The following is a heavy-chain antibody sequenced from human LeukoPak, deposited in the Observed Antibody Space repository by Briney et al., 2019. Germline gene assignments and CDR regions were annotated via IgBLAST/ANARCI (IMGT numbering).Heavy chain of an antibody. D-gene: IGHD1-26*01. V-gene: IGHV1-69*05. CDR1: GGTFSSYA. Sequence: SVKVSCKASGGTFSSYAIRWVRQAPGQGLEWMGGIIPIFGTANYAQKFQGKVTITTDESTRTAYMELSSLRCEDTAVYYCASAISGRYPGDYWGQGTLVTVSS. CDR3: ASAISGRYPGDY. CDR2: IIPIFGTA. J-gene: IGHJ4*02.